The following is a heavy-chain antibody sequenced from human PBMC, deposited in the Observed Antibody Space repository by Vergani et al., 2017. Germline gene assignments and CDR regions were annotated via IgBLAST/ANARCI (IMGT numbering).Heavy chain of an antibody. CDR3: ARDQIVVMVAAIPWYYGMDV. V-gene: IGHV3-48*03. D-gene: IGHD2-15*01. Sequence: EVQLVESGGGLVQPGGSLRLSCAASGFTFSSYEMNWVRQAPGKGLEWVSYISSSGSTIYYADSVKGRFPISRDNAKNSLYLQMNSLRAEDTAVYYCARDQIVVMVAAIPWYYGMDVWGQGTTVTVSS. CDR2: ISSSGSTI. J-gene: IGHJ6*02. CDR1: GFTFSSYE.